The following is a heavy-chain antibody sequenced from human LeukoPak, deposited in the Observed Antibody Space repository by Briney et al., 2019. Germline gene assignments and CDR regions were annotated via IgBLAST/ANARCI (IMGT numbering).Heavy chain of an antibody. J-gene: IGHJ4*02. V-gene: IGHV1-18*01. CDR1: GYTFTSYG. D-gene: IGHD3-16*02. Sequence: ASVKVSCKASGYTFTSYGISWVRQAPGQGLEWMGWISAYNGNTNYAQKLQGRVTMTTDTSTSTAYMELRSLRSDDTAVYYCAREGMITFGEVIVTPFDYWGQGTLVTVSS. CDR2: ISAYNGNT. CDR3: AREGMITFGEVIVTPFDY.